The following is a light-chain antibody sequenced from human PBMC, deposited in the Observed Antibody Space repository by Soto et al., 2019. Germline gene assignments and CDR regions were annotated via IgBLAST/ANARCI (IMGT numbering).Light chain of an antibody. J-gene: IGKJ2*01. CDR3: QQFNNYPHT. Sequence: DIQMTQSPSTLSASVGARITITCRASQSISSWLAWYQQKPGKAPKLLIYDASSLESGVPSRFSGSGSGTDFTLTISSLQPEDFATYYCQQFNNYPHTFGQGTQGGYQ. V-gene: IGKV1-5*01. CDR1: QSISSW. CDR2: DAS.